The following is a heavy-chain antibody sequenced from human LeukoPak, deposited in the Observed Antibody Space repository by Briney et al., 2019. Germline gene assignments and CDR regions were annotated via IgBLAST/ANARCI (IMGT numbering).Heavy chain of an antibody. J-gene: IGHJ4*02. CDR2: IYYSGST. Sequence: PSETLSLTCTVSGGSISSSSYYWGWIRQPPGKGLEWIGSIYYSGSTNYNPSLKSRVTISVDTSKNQFSLKLSSVTAADTAVYYCARVHIYYDILTPIHYYFDYWGQGTLVTVSS. CDR1: GGSISSSSYY. CDR3: ARVHIYYDILTPIHYYFDY. D-gene: IGHD3-9*01. V-gene: IGHV4-39*07.